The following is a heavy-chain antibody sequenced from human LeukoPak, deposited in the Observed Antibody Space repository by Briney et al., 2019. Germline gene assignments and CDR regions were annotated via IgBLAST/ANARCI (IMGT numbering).Heavy chain of an antibody. CDR1: GFTFSTSG. CDR3: ARFFWYYLYY. V-gene: IGHV3-30*03. Sequence: GGSLRLSCAASGFTFSTSGMHWIRQAPGKGLEWVAVICCDGGNTYYADSVKGRFTISRDNSKNTVFLQMHSLRGDDTAVYYCARFFWYYLYYWGQGTLVTVSS. D-gene: IGHD3-3*01. CDR2: ICCDGGNT. J-gene: IGHJ4*02.